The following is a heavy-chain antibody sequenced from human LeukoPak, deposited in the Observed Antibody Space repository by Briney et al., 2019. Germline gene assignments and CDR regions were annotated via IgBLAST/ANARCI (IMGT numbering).Heavy chain of an antibody. CDR1: GHTFTSYN. Sequence: VASVKVSCKASGHTFTSYNMNWVRQAPGQGLEWMGWISAYNGNTNYAQNFQGRVTMTTDTSTSTAYMELRSLRSDDTAVYYCARDPRRYGSGTYYFDYWGQGTLVTVSS. CDR3: ARDPRRYGSGTYYFDY. V-gene: IGHV1-18*04. CDR2: ISAYNGNT. J-gene: IGHJ4*02. D-gene: IGHD3-10*01.